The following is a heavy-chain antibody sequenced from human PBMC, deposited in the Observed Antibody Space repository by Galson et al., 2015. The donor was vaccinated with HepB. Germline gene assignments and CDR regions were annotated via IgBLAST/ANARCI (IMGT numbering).Heavy chain of an antibody. J-gene: IGHJ4*02. CDR2: ISSSSSYI. CDR3: ARGTAGRVPAAMDY. V-gene: IGHV3-21*01. Sequence: SLRLSCAASGFTFSSYSMNWVRQAPGKGLEWVSSISSSSSYIYYADSVKGRFTISRDNAKNSLYLQMNSLRAEDTAVYYCARGTAGRVPAAMDYWGQGTLVTVSS. CDR1: GFTFSSYS. D-gene: IGHD2-2*01.